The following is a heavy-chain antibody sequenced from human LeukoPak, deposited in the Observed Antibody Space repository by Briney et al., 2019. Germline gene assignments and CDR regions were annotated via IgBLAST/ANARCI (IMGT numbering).Heavy chain of an antibody. Sequence: SETLSLTCTVSGGSISGGSYYCSWIRQPAGKGLEWIGRISTSGSTNYNPSLKSRVTISVDTSKNQFSLKLSSVTAADTAVYYCARGRAGLWGQGTTVTVSS. CDR1: GGSISGGSYY. J-gene: IGHJ6*02. V-gene: IGHV4-61*02. CDR3: ARGRAGL. CDR2: ISTSGST.